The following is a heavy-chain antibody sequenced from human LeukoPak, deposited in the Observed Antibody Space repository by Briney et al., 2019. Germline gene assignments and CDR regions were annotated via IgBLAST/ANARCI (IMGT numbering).Heavy chain of an antibody. CDR2: INPSGGST. J-gene: IGHJ6*03. CDR3: ARDRYCSGGSCLNLRPRYYYYYYYMDV. V-gene: IGHV1-46*01. D-gene: IGHD2-15*01. Sequence: ASVKVSCKASGYTFTSYYMHGVRQAPGQGLEWMGIINPSGGSTSYAQKFQGRGTMTRDMSTSTVYMELCSLRSEDKAVYYCARDRYCSGGSCLNLRPRYYYYYYYMDVWGKGTTVTVSS. CDR1: GYTFTSYY.